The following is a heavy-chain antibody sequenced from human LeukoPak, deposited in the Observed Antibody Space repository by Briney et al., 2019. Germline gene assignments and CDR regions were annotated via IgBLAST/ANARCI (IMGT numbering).Heavy chain of an antibody. CDR3: ARAYWDYDFWSGYSNDAFDI. CDR1: GYTFTGYY. CDR2: INPNSGGT. J-gene: IGHJ3*02. Sequence: ASVKVSCTASGYTFTGYYMHWVRQAPGQGPEWMGRINPNSGGTNYAQKFQGRVTMTRDTSISAAYMELSRLRSDDTAVYYCARAYWDYDFWSGYSNDAFDIWGQGTMVTVSS. V-gene: IGHV1-2*06. D-gene: IGHD3-3*01.